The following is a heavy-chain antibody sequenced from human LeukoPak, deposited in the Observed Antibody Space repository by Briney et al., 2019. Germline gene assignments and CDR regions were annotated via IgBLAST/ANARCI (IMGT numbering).Heavy chain of an antibody. Sequence: ALVKVSCKASGYTFTSYGISWVRQAPGQGLEWMGWISAYNGNTNYAQKLQGRVTMTTDTSTSTAYMELRSLRSDDTAVYYCARGGAGSSWELPTFRAFDIWGQGTMVTVSS. CDR3: ARGGAGSSWELPTFRAFDI. J-gene: IGHJ3*02. V-gene: IGHV1-18*01. CDR1: GYTFTSYG. CDR2: ISAYNGNT. D-gene: IGHD1-26*01.